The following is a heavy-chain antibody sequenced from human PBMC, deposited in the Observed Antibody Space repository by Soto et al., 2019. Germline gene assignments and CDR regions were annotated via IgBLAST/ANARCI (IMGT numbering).Heavy chain of an antibody. D-gene: IGHD3-10*01. J-gene: IGHJ4*01. CDR1: GGSLRGYY. V-gene: IGHV4-34*01. CDR3: GRVPAGGEEY. CDR2: INQNGGT. Sequence: PSETLSLTCAANGGSLRGYYWNWIRQSPGKGLEWIGEINQNGGTKYNPSLKSRVSISVVASTNQFSLKLNSVTAADTAVYYCGRVPAGGEEYWGQEPLVTVSS.